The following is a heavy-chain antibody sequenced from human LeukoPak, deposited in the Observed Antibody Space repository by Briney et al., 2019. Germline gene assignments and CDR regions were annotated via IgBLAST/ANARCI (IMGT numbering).Heavy chain of an antibody. D-gene: IGHD2-2*01. V-gene: IGHV4-59*01. J-gene: IGHJ6*03. Sequence: SETLSLTCTVSGGSISSYYWSWIRQPPGKGLEWLGYIYYSWSTNYNPSLKSRVTISVDTSKNQFSLKLSSVTAADTAVYYCAREKVDIVVVPAAKIFYYYYYMDVWGKGTTVTISS. CDR2: IYYSWST. CDR3: AREKVDIVVVPAAKIFYYYYYMDV. CDR1: GGSISSYY.